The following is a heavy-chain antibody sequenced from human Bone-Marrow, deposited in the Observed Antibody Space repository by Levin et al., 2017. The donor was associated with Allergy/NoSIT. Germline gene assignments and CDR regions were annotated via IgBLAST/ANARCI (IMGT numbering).Heavy chain of an antibody. J-gene: IGHJ4*02. V-gene: IGHV3-33*01. D-gene: IGHD6-25*01. CDR2: AWHDGNNK. CDR1: GFTFTSYG. Sequence: GESLKISCAASGFTFTSYGMHWVRQAPGTGLEWVAVAWHDGNNKYYADSVNGRFTISRDNSKNTLYLQMNSLRAEDTAVYYCTRGWGSSGHNNYFDYWGQGTLVTVSS. CDR3: TRGWGSSGHNNYFDY.